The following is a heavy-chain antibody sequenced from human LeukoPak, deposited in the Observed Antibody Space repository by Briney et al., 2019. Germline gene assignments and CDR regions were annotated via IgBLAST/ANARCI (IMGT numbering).Heavy chain of an antibody. CDR2: INAGNDDT. CDR3: ARERWHCRGNDCYSVYYYGLDV. D-gene: IGHD2-15*01. V-gene: IGHV1-3*01. Sequence: GASVKVSCKASGFPFTNYAFHWVRQAPGQRLEWLGWINAGNDDTKYSQKFQGRVTITRDTSVNTAYMELSSLTSDDTAVYYCARERWHCRGNDCYSVYYYGLDVWGQGTTVTVSS. J-gene: IGHJ6*02. CDR1: GFPFTNYA.